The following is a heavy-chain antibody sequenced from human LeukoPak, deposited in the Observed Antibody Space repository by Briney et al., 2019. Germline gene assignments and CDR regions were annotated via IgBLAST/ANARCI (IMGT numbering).Heavy chain of an antibody. CDR2: IRSKAYGGTT. CDR3: TREPTYRGELEFDY. D-gene: IGHD1-26*01. Sequence: GGSLRLSCTASGFTFGDYAMSWFRQAPGRGLEWVGFIRSKAYGGTTEYAASVKGRFTISRDDSKSIAYLQMNSLKTEDTAVYYCTREPTYRGELEFDYWGQGTLVTVSS. V-gene: IGHV3-49*03. J-gene: IGHJ4*02. CDR1: GFTFGDYA.